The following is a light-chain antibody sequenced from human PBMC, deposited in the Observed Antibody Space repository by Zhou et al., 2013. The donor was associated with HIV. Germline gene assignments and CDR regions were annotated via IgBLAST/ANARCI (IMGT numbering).Light chain of an antibody. CDR2: GAS. Sequence: EIVLTQSPGTLSLSPGERATLSCRASHTISANYLAWYQQKPGQAPRLLVYGASTRATGIPDRFTGSGSGTDFTLTFTTLGPEDFAVYYCQQYGNSLTFGGGTKVEIK. CDR1: HTISANY. V-gene: IGKV3-20*01. J-gene: IGKJ4*01. CDR3: QQYGNSLT.